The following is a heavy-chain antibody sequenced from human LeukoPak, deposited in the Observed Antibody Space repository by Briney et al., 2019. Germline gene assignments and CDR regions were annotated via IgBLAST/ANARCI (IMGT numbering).Heavy chain of an antibody. CDR1: GFTFSSYG. CDR3: AKGWLGKFDY. Sequence: PGGSLRLSCAASGFTFSSYGMHWVRQAPGKGLEWVAVISYDGSNKYYADSVKGRFTISRDNSKNTLCLRMNSLRAEDTAVYYCAKGWLGKFDYWGQGTLVTVSS. J-gene: IGHJ4*02. CDR2: ISYDGSNK. D-gene: IGHD5-24*01. V-gene: IGHV3-30*18.